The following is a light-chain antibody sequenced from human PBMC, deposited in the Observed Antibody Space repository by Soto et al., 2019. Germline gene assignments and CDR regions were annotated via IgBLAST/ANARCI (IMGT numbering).Light chain of an antibody. CDR1: SSDVGYYNY. V-gene: IGLV2-8*01. Sequence: QSALTQPPSASGSPGQSVTISCTGTSSDVGYYNYVSWYQQYPGKAPKLLIYEVSKRPSGVPDRFSGSKSGNTASLTVSGLQAADEADYYCTSHAGTAVHYVLGTGTKVTVL. CDR2: EVS. J-gene: IGLJ1*01. CDR3: TSHAGTAVHYV.